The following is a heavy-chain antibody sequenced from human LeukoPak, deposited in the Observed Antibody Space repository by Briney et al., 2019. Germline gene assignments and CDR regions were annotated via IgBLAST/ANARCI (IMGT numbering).Heavy chain of an antibody. V-gene: IGHV3-7*01. CDR3: ARGGAAAARKRGIDY. Sequence: AGRSLRLSCAASGFTFSTYGMHWVRQAPGKGLEWVASISENGRAKPYVASVRGRFTISRDNTKNSLYLQMNSLRVEDTAVYYCARGGAAAARKRGIDYWGQGTLVTVSS. CDR1: GFTFSTYG. J-gene: IGHJ4*02. CDR2: ISENGRAK. D-gene: IGHD6-13*01.